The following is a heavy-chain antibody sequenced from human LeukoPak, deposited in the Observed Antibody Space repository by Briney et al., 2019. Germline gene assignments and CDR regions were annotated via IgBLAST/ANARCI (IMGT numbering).Heavy chain of an antibody. CDR3: AGGQYSSSPVFDF. V-gene: IGHV4-34*01. J-gene: IGHJ4*02. Sequence: SETLSLTCAVYGGSFSGYYWSWIRQPPGKGLEWMGDINHSGSTKYNPSLKSRVTISEDTSKHQFSLKLSSVTAADTAVYYCAGGQYSSSPVFDFWGQGTLVTVSS. D-gene: IGHD6-6*01. CDR1: GGSFSGYY. CDR2: INHSGST.